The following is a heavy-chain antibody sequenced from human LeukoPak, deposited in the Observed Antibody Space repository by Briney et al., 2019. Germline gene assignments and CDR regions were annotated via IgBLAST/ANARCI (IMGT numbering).Heavy chain of an antibody. J-gene: IGHJ6*03. CDR2: ISAYNGNT. Sequence: GASVKVSCKASGYTFTSYAMNWVRQAPGQGLEWMGWISAYNGNTKYSQKVQGRVTMTTDTSTSTAYMELRSLRSDDTAVYYCARDGTKLPWFGELRITRYYFYYMDVWGKGTTVTISS. V-gene: IGHV1-18*01. D-gene: IGHD3-10*01. CDR3: ARDGTKLPWFGELRITRYYFYYMDV. CDR1: GYTFTSYA.